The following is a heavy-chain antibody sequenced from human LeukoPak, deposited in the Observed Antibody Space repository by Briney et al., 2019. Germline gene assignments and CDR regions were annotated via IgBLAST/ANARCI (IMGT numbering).Heavy chain of an antibody. Sequence: PSETLSLTCTVSGGSISSYYWSWIRQPPGKGLEWIGYIYSSGSTNYNPSLKSRVTIPLDTSKSQFSLKLSSVTAADTAVYYCARLRGFGVITAYYYAMDVWGQGTTVTVSS. CDR1: GGSISSYY. V-gene: IGHV4-59*08. D-gene: IGHD3-3*01. CDR2: IYSSGST. CDR3: ARLRGFGVITAYYYAMDV. J-gene: IGHJ6*02.